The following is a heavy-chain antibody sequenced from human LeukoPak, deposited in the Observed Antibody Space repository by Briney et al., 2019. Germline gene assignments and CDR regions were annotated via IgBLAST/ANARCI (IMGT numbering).Heavy chain of an antibody. CDR2: IIPICGIE. V-gene: IGHV1-69*04. J-gene: IGHJ6*02. CDR1: GCTFSRYA. D-gene: IGHD5-12*01. CDR3: ARYYPLGYDSFGMDV. Sequence: SVKVSCKACGCTFSRYAISWVRQAPGQGLEWMGRIIPICGIENYVQKFQGRVTITADNSTSTAYMALSSLRSEDTAVYYCARYYPLGYDSFGMDVWGQGTTVTVSS.